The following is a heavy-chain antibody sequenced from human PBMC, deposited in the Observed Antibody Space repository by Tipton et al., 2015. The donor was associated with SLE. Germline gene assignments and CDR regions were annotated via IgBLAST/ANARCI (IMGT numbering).Heavy chain of an antibody. J-gene: IGHJ6*02. CDR3: TIGGVAAAPGNYYGMDV. CDR1: GFIFGDYA. D-gene: IGHD2-15*01. Sequence: SLRLSCTASGFIFGDYAMSWFRQAPGKRLEWVGFIRRKAHGATTEYAASVKGRFTISRDDSKTIAYLQMNSLKTEDTAVYYCTIGGVAAAPGNYYGMDVWGQGTTVTVYS. CDR2: IRRKAHGATT. V-gene: IGHV3-49*03.